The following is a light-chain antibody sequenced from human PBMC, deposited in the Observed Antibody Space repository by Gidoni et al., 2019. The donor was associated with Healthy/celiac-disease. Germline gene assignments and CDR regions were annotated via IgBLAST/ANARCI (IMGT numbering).Light chain of an antibody. CDR1: QSVSSY. CDR2: DAS. V-gene: IGKV3-11*01. J-gene: IGKJ5*01. CDR3: QQRSNWPRPIT. Sequence: EIVLTQSPATLSLSPGERATLSCRASQSVSSYLVWYQQKPGQAPRRLIYDASNRATGIPARFSGSGAGTDFTLTIISLEPEDFAVYYCQQRSNWPRPITFGQGTRLEIK.